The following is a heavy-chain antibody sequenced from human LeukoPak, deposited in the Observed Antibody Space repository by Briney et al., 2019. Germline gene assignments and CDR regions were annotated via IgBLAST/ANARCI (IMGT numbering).Heavy chain of an antibody. CDR1: GFTFSDYY. J-gene: IGHJ4*02. D-gene: IGHD3-22*01. CDR2: ISSSGSTI. Sequence: GGSLRLSCAASGFTFSDYYMSWIRGAPGKGLEWVSYISSSGSTIYYADSVKGRFTISRDNAKNSLYLQMNSLRAEDTAVYYCARHGSDDYYDSSGYWYYWGQGTLVTVSS. CDR3: ARHGSDDYYDSSGYWYY. V-gene: IGHV3-11*01.